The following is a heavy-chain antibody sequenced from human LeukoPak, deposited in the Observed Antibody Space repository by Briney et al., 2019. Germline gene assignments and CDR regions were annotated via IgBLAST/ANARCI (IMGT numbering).Heavy chain of an antibody. Sequence: PGGALRLSCAASGFTFSSYGMHWLRQAPGKGVAGVALVSYYGSKKYYPDSVKGPFTISRDNSKNTLYLQMNSLRAEDTAVYYCAKSGFDYWGQGTLVTVSS. J-gene: IGHJ4*02. D-gene: IGHD1-14*01. CDR2: VSYYGSKK. CDR3: AKSGFDY. CDR1: GFTFSSYG. V-gene: IGHV3-30*02.